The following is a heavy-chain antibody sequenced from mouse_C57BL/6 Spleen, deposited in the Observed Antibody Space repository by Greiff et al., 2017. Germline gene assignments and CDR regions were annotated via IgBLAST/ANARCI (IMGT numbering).Heavy chain of an antibody. CDR2: ISYDGSN. CDR3: ARAPYYYGSSWYVDV. V-gene: IGHV3-6*01. CDR1: GYSITSGYY. D-gene: IGHD1-1*01. Sequence: EVQLQQSGPGLVKPSQSLSLPCSVTGYSITSGYYWNWIRQFPGNKLEWMGYISYDGSNNYNPSLKNRISITRDPSKNQFFLKLNSVTTEDTATYYCARAPYYYGSSWYVDVWGTGTTVTVSS. J-gene: IGHJ1*03.